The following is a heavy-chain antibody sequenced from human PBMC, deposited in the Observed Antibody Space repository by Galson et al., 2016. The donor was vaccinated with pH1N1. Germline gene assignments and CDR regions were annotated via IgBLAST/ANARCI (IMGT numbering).Heavy chain of an antibody. Sequence: SLRLSCASYAFSVRNNFMTWVRQPPGKALEWVSTIYSDGSTNYGDFVKGRFTVSRDISENTVFLQLNSLRVDDTAVYYCARDKRRYFDSWGQGTLVTVSP. CDR3: ARDKRRYFDS. V-gene: IGHV3-53*01. CDR2: IYSDGST. J-gene: IGHJ4*02. CDR1: AFSVRNNF.